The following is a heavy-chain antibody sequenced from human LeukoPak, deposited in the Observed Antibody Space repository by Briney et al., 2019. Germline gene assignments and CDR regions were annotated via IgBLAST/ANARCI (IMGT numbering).Heavy chain of an antibody. Sequence: PGGSLRLSCAASGFTLTSSAMTWVRQAPGKGLEWVSAISGGGVSTYYADSVKGRFTISRDNAKNSLYLQMNSLRAEDTAVYYCAGDPTRVTYYYDSSGPNHFDYWGQGTLVTVSS. CDR1: GFTLTSSA. J-gene: IGHJ4*02. D-gene: IGHD3-22*01. V-gene: IGHV3-23*01. CDR3: AGDPTRVTYYYDSSGPNHFDY. CDR2: ISGGGVST.